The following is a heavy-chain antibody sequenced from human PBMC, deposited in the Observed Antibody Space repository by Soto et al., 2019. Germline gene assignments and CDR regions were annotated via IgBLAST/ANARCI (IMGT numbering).Heavy chain of an antibody. D-gene: IGHD3-22*01. Sequence: GGSLRLSCAASGFTFSTFAMSWVRQAPGKGLEWVSGISGGGRDSHYSDSVKGRFTISRDNSKNTLYLQMNSLRADDTAVYYCAKALNPQRLIALVVITQNWFDPWGQGTLVTVSS. CDR1: GFTFSTFA. V-gene: IGHV3-23*01. CDR3: AKALNPQRLIALVVITQNWFDP. CDR2: ISGGGRDS. J-gene: IGHJ5*02.